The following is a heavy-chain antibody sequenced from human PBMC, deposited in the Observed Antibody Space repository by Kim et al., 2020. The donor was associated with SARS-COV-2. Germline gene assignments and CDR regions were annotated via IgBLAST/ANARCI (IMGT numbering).Heavy chain of an antibody. V-gene: IGHV4-59*01. D-gene: IGHD6-6*01. CDR3: ARASSIAAHNWFDP. Sequence: NPPLKSRVTISADTSKNQFSLKLSSVTAADTAVYYCARASSIAAHNWFDPWGQGTLVTVSS. J-gene: IGHJ5*02.